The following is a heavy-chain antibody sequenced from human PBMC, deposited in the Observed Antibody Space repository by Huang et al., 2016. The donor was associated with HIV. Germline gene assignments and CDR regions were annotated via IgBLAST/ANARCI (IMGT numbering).Heavy chain of an antibody. D-gene: IGHD2-15*01. Sequence: QVQLVESGAELKKPGASVRVSCKVSGYPVSELSLHWVRQAPEKGLEWMVGFDPEDGETIYAQRLQGRVTMTEDTSTDTAYMELSSLRPEDTAVYYCATSTPDVGAGVLRSAFDIWGQGTMVTVSS. CDR2: FDPEDGET. J-gene: IGHJ3*02. CDR1: GYPVSELS. V-gene: IGHV1-24*01. CDR3: ATSTPDVGAGVLRSAFDI.